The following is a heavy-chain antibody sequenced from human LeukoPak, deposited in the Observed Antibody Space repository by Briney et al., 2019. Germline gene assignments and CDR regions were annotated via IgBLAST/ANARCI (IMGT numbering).Heavy chain of an antibody. D-gene: IGHD3-10*01. Sequence: GGSLRLSCAASGFTFSSYSMNWVRQAPGKGLEWVSSISSSSSYIYYADSVKGRFTISRDNAKNSLYLQMDSLRAEDTAVYYCARVVAYYYGSGTGNAFDIWGQGTMVTVSS. V-gene: IGHV3-21*01. CDR2: ISSSSSYI. CDR1: GFTFSSYS. J-gene: IGHJ3*02. CDR3: ARVVAYYYGSGTGNAFDI.